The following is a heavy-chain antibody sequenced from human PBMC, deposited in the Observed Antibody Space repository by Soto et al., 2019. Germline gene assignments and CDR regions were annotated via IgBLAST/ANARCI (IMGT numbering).Heavy chain of an antibody. V-gene: IGHV1-69*02. Sequence: QVQLVQSGAEVKKPGSSVKVSCKASGGTFSSYTISWVRQAPGQGLEWMGRIIPILGIANYAQKFQGRVTITADKSTSTAYMELRSLRSEDTAVYYCASLGYCSSTSGYSSDYWGQGTLVTVSS. CDR1: GGTFSSYT. J-gene: IGHJ4*02. CDR2: IIPILGIA. CDR3: ASLGYCSSTSGYSSDY. D-gene: IGHD2-2*01.